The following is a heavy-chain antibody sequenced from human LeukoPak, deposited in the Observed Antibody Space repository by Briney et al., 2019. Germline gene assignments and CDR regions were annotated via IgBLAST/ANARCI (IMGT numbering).Heavy chain of an antibody. V-gene: IGHV4-34*01. J-gene: IGHJ3*02. CDR3: ARHQRGNSDAFDI. D-gene: IGHD4-23*01. CDR1: GGSFSGYY. CDR2: INHSGST. Sequence: SETLSLTCAVYGGSFSGYYWSWIRQPPGKGLEWIGEINHSGSTNYNPSLKSRVTMSVDTSKNQFSLKLSSVTAADTAVYYCARHQRGNSDAFDIWGQGTVVTVSS.